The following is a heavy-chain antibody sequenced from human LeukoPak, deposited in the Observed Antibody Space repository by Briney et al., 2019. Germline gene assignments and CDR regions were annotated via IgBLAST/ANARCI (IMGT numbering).Heavy chain of an antibody. CDR3: ARMYYYDSSGYDSHEYYFDY. J-gene: IGHJ4*02. Sequence: ASVKVSCKASGYTFTSYGISWVRQAPGQGLEWTGWISAYNGNTNYAQKLQGRVTMTTDTSTSTAYMELRSLRSDDTAVYYCARMYYYDSSGYDSHEYYFDYWGQGTLVTVSS. CDR2: ISAYNGNT. D-gene: IGHD3-22*01. CDR1: GYTFTSYG. V-gene: IGHV1-18*01.